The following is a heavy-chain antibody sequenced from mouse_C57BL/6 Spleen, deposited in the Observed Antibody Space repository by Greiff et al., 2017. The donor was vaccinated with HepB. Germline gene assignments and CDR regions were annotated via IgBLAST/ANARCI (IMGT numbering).Heavy chain of an antibody. Sequence: VKLQESGPELVKPGASVKISCKASGYAFSSSWMNWVKQRPGKGLEWIGRIYPGDGDTNYNGKFKGKATLTADKSSSTAYMQLSSLTSEDSAVYFCAREGFGYWGQGTTLTVSS. CDR2: IYPGDGDT. CDR3: AREGFGY. J-gene: IGHJ2*01. V-gene: IGHV1-82*01. CDR1: GYAFSSSW.